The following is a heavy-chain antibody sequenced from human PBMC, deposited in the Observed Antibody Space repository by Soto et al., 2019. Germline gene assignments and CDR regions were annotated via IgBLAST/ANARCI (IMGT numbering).Heavy chain of an antibody. CDR2: IYYSGST. Sequence: PSETLSLTCTVSGGSVSSGSYYWSWIRQPPGKGLEWIGYIYYSGSTNYNPSLKSRVTISVDTSKNQFSLKLSSVTAADTAVYYCARDRIAASNCPQYYYGMDVWGQGDTVTVSS. CDR3: ARDRIAASNCPQYYYGMDV. V-gene: IGHV4-61*01. D-gene: IGHD6-13*01. J-gene: IGHJ6*02. CDR1: GGSVSSGSYY.